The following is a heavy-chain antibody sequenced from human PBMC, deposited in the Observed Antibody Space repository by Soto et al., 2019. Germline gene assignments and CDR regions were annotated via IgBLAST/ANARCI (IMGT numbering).Heavy chain of an antibody. CDR1: GFTFSNYA. CDR2: ISGSGGST. D-gene: IGHD6-13*01. V-gene: IGHV3-23*01. Sequence: EVQLLESGGGLVQPGGSLRLSCAASGFTFSNYAVTWVRQAPGKGLEWVSTISGSGGSTYYADSVKGRFTISRDNSNNTLYLQMNSLRAEDTAVYYCAKDQGSSWYEIDYWGQGTPGTVSS. CDR3: AKDQGSSWYEIDY. J-gene: IGHJ4*02.